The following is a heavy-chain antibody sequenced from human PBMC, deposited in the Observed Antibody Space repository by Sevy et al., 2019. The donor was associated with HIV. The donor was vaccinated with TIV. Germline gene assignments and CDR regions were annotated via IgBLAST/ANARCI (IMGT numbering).Heavy chain of an antibody. CDR1: GYTFYNYW. CDR2: IYPGDSVT. J-gene: IGHJ4*02. D-gene: IGHD2-2*01. V-gene: IGHV5-51*01. Sequence: GESLKISCRGSGYTFYNYWIGWVRQMPGKGLEWMGVIYPGDSVTRYSPSFQGQVTMSADKSTSTAYLQWSSLKTSDTAIYYCARYPIVVVPAAGYYSDYWGQGTLVTVSS. CDR3: ARYPIVVVPAAGYYSDY.